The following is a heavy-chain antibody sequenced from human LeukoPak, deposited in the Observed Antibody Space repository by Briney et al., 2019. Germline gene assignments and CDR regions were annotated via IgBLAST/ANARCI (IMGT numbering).Heavy chain of an antibody. Sequence: PGGSLRLSCAGSGFTFSSYSMHWVRQAPGKGLEWVSHIGGFGDLKNYADSVKGRFTISRDNSKNTLYLQMNSLRAEDTAVYYCARGGYDSEDYWGQGTLVTVSS. V-gene: IGHV3-48*01. CDR2: IGGFGDLK. J-gene: IGHJ4*02. CDR1: GFTFSSYS. D-gene: IGHD5-12*01. CDR3: ARGGYDSEDY.